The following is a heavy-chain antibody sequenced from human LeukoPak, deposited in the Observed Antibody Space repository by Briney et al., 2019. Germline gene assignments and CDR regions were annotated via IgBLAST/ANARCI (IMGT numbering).Heavy chain of an antibody. V-gene: IGHV4-34*01. CDR2: TNHSGST. CDR1: GGSFSGYY. J-gene: IGHJ4*02. CDR3: ARGSRGYKGIPDY. Sequence: PSETLSLTCAVYGGSFSGYYWSWLRQPPGKGLEWIGETNHSGSTNYNPSLKSRVTISVDTSKNQFSLKLSSVTAADTAVYYCARGSRGYKGIPDYWGQGTLDTVSS. D-gene: IGHD3-10*01.